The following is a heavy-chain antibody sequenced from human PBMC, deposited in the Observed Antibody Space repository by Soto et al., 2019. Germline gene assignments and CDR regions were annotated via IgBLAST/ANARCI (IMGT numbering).Heavy chain of an antibody. J-gene: IGHJ6*02. Sequence: GGSLRLSCAASGFTFSSYSMNWVRQAPGKGLEWVSYISSSSSTIYYADSVKGRFTISRDNAKNSLYLQMNSLRDEDTAVYYCARDDDYSGSGYYYGMDVWGQGTTVTVSS. CDR2: ISSSSSTI. CDR1: GFTFSSYS. V-gene: IGHV3-48*02. CDR3: ARDDDYSGSGYYYGMDV. D-gene: IGHD5-12*01.